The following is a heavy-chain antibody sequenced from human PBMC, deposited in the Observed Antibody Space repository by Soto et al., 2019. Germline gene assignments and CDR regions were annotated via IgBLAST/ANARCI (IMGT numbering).Heavy chain of an antibody. CDR3: ARDLWGYCGADCYPLDV. D-gene: IGHD2-21*02. CDR1: GGSISTYY. J-gene: IGHJ6*02. CDR2: MYKTGNT. V-gene: IGHV4-59*01. Sequence: QVRLQESGPGLVKPSETLSLTCTVSGGSISTYYWSWIRQPPGKGLEWIGYMYKTGNTIYNPSVKRRVTISVDTSKNQFSLKLNSVTAADTAVYYCARDLWGYCGADCYPLDVWGQGTTVTVSS.